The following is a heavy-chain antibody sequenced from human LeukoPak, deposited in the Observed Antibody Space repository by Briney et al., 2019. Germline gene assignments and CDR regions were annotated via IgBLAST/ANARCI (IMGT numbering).Heavy chain of an antibody. D-gene: IGHD5-24*01. CDR3: TRVGYIDEGIDY. V-gene: IGHV3-7*04. CDR2: IKLDGSKK. J-gene: IGHJ4*02. Sequence: GGSLRLSCVASGVPFSSYLMTWVRQAPGKGLERVANIKLDGSKKSYVNSLKGRFTISRDNAKNSLYLQMNSLRAEDTAIYYCTRVGYIDEGIDYWGQGTLVTVSS. CDR1: GVPFSSYL.